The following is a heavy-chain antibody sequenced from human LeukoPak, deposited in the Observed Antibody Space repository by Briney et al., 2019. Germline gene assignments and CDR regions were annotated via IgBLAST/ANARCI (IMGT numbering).Heavy chain of an antibody. CDR3: ARDVGTALVTGDY. CDR1: GYSISIGYY. Sequence: SETLSLTCTVSGYSISIGYYWGWIRQPPGKGLEWIGSIYYSGNTDYNPSLKSRVTISVDKSKNQLSLKLISVTAADTAVYYCARDVGTALVTGDYWGQGTLVTVSS. J-gene: IGHJ4*02. D-gene: IGHD5-18*01. V-gene: IGHV4-38-2*02. CDR2: IYYSGNT.